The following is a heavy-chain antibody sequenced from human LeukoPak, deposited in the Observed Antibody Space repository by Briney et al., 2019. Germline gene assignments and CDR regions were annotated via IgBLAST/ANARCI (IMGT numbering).Heavy chain of an antibody. V-gene: IGHV3-30*04. J-gene: IGHJ4*02. CDR2: ISYDGSNK. Sequence: GRSLRLSCAASGFTFSSYAMHWVRQAPGKGLEWVAVISYDGSNKYYADSVKGRFTISRDNSKNTLYLQMNSLRAEDTAVYYCARPKVSLIWLLPPVWWGQGTLVTVSS. CDR1: GFTFSSYA. CDR3: ARPKVSLIWLLPPVW. D-gene: IGHD3-22*01.